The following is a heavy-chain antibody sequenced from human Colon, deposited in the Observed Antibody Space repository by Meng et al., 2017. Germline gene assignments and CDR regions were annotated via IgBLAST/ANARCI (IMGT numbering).Heavy chain of an antibody. CDR3: ARIDYGGNGIEKYFFDY. Sequence: QGQWQGSGPGLVKPSGTLSLTCAVAGGSISSNYWWSWVRQSPKKGLEWIGEIHHGGTTNYNPSLKSRVTISVDTSNNQFSLKLSSVTAADTAVYYCARIDYGGNGIEKYFFDYWGQGTLVTVSS. CDR1: GGSISSNYW. CDR2: IHHGGTT. V-gene: IGHV4-4*02. D-gene: IGHD4-23*01. J-gene: IGHJ4*02.